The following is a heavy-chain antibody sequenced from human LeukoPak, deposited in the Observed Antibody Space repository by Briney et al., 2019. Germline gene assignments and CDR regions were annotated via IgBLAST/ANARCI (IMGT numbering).Heavy chain of an antibody. CDR2: INPNSGGT. D-gene: IGHD2-2*01. Sequence: ASVTVSCKASGYTFTGYYMHWVRQAPGQGLEWMGWINPNSGGTNYAQKFQGRVTMTRDTSISTAYMELSRLRSDDTAVYYCARGPLRDCSSTSCFGYYYMDVWGKGTTVTVSS. V-gene: IGHV1-2*02. CDR3: ARGPLRDCSSTSCFGYYYMDV. J-gene: IGHJ6*03. CDR1: GYTFTGYY.